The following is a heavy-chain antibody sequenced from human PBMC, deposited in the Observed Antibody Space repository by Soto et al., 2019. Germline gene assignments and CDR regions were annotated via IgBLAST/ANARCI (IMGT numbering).Heavy chain of an antibody. J-gene: IGHJ5*02. CDR1: GYSFTNND. CDR3: ARMATFGSLNWFDP. D-gene: IGHD3-16*01. V-gene: IGHV1-8*01. Sequence: APVNRSCKASGYSFTNNDVTWVLQASGQGLEWMGWMNPGSGDTGYAQKFQGRVTMTRDISIATAYMELSSLRSDDTAIYYCARMATFGSLNWFDPWGQGTLVTVSS. CDR2: MNPGSGDT.